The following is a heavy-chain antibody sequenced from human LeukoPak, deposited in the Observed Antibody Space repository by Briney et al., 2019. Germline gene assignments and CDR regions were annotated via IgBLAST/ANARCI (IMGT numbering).Heavy chain of an antibody. CDR3: ARSQGYCSGGSCLQGDWFDP. V-gene: IGHV5-51*01. CDR2: IYPGDSDT. Sequence: GESLKISCKGSGYSFTTYWIGWVRQMPGKGLEWMGLIYPGDSDTRYSPSFQGQVTISADKSISTASLQWSSLKASDTAMYYCARSQGYCSGGSCLQGDWFDPWGQGTLVTVSS. D-gene: IGHD2-15*01. J-gene: IGHJ5*02. CDR1: GYSFTTYW.